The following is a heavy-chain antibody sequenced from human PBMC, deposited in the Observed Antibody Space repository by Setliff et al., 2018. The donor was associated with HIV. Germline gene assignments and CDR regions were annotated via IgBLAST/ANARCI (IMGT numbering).Heavy chain of an antibody. J-gene: IGHJ3*02. D-gene: IGHD2-8*01. Sequence: PSETLSLTCAVSGGSVDSRDYYWGWIRQPPGKGLEWIGNILYGGTTYYTPSLKSRVSISVDTSRNQFSLRLNSVTAADTAVYYCARPTTGLGRGAAFDIWGQGTMVTVSS. CDR1: GGSVDSRDYY. V-gene: IGHV4-39*01. CDR3: ARPTTGLGRGAAFDI. CDR2: ILYGGTT.